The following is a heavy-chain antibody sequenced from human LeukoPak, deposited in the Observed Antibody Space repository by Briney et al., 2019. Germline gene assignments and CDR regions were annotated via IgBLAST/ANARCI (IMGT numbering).Heavy chain of an antibody. D-gene: IGHD2-8*01. V-gene: IGHV4-4*07. CDR1: GESISANY. J-gene: IGHJ5*02. CDR3: ARAGLSMYSMDNYFDP. CDR2: IYTIGRT. Sequence: PSETLSLTCTVSGESISANYWSWIRQPAGKGLEWIGRIYTIGRTNYNPSLKSRVTMSLDMSKNQFSLKLTSVTAADTAVYYCARAGLSMYSMDNYFDPWGQGTLVTVSS.